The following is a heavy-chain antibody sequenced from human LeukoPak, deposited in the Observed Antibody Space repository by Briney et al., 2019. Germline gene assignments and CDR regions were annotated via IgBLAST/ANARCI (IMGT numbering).Heavy chain of an antibody. D-gene: IGHD3-3*01. V-gene: IGHV5-51*01. CDR3: ARWTYSDLWSGLVGFDP. CDR2: IYPGDSDT. J-gene: IGHJ5*02. CDR1: GYSFTSYW. Sequence: GESLKISCKGSGYSFTSYWIGWVRQMPGKGLEWMGIIYPGDSDTRYSPSFQGQVTISADKSISTAYLQWSSLKASDTAMYYCARWTYSDLWSGLVGFDPWGQGTLVTVSS.